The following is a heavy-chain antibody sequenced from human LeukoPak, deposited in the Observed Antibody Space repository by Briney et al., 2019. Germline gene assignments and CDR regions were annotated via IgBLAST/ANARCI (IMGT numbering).Heavy chain of an antibody. CDR3: ARADIVATTGGLDY. CDR1: GGSFSGYY. D-gene: IGHD5-12*01. J-gene: IGHJ4*02. V-gene: IGHV4-59*01. Sequence: SETLSLTCAVYGGSFSGYYWSWIRQPPGKALEWIGYIYYSGSTNYNPSLKSRVTISVDTSKNQFSLKLSSVTAADTAVYYCARADIVATTGGLDYWGQGTLVTVSS. CDR2: IYYSGST.